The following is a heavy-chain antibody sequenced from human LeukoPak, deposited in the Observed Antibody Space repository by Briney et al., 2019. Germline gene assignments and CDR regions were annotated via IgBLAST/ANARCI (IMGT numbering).Heavy chain of an antibody. CDR1: GYSFTNHD. Sequence: ASVKVSCKASGYSFTNHDIHWVRQAPGQGLEWMGCINPDNGNTKYSQEFQGRVTITRDTSATTAYMELSSLRSEDMAVYYCTLYNYWGQGTLVTVSS. J-gene: IGHJ4*02. V-gene: IGHV1-3*03. CDR3: TLYNY. D-gene: IGHD2-2*02. CDR2: INPDNGNT.